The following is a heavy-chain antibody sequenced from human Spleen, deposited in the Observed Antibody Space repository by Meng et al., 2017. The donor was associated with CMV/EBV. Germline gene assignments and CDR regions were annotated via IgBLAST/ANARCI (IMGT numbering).Heavy chain of an antibody. J-gene: IGHJ3*02. CDR2: INPSGGST. D-gene: IGHD3-22*01. V-gene: IGHV1-46*01. CDR3: ARGVPSSYYDSSGYWCAFDI. CDR1: GYTFTSYY. Sequence: ASVKVSCKASGYTFTSYYMHWVRQAPGQGLEWMGIINPSGGSTSYAQKFQGRVTMTRDTSTSTVYMELRSLRSDDTAVYYCARGVPSSYYDSSGYWCAFDIWGQGTMVTVSS.